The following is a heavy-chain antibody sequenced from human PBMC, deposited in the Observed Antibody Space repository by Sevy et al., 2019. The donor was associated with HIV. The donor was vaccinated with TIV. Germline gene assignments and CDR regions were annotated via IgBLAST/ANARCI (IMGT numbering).Heavy chain of an antibody. CDR3: ATNPSITIFGVAPP. CDR1: GYTLTELS. D-gene: IGHD3-3*01. V-gene: IGHV1-24*01. Sequence: ASVEVSCKVSGYTLTELSMHWVRQAPGKGLEWMGGFDPEDGETIYAQKFQGRVTMTEDTSTDTAYMELSSLRSEDTAVYYCATNPSITIFGVAPPWGQGTLVTVSS. CDR2: FDPEDGET. J-gene: IGHJ5*02.